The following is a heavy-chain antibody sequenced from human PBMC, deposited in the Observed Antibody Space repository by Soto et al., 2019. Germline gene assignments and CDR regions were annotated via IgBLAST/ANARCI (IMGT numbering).Heavy chain of an antibody. CDR3: VVLXGIVXVQGGVRAEDGFDI. Sequence: ELQLEXSGGGLVQPGGSLXLSCAASGFSFSSYWMNWVRQAPGKGLVWVSRISPAGSSTAYGDSVRGRFTXSXXXAKXXXXXXXXXXXXXXXXXYYCVVLXGIVXVQGGVRAEDGFDIWGQGTXXTXS. CDR1: GFSFSSYW. V-gene: IGHV3-74*01. D-gene: IGHD3-10*02. CDR2: ISPAGSST. J-gene: IGHJ3*02.